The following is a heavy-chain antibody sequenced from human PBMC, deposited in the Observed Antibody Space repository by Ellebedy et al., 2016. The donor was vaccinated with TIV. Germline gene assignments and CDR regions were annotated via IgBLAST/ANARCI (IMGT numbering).Heavy chain of an antibody. J-gene: IGHJ6*03. CDR3: ARYDYVWGSYLYYYMDV. CDR2: ISAYNGNT. V-gene: IGHV1-18*01. CDR1: GYTFTSYG. D-gene: IGHD3-16*01. Sequence: ASVKVSCKASGYTFTSYGISWVRQAPGQGLEWMGWISAYNGNTNYAQKLQGRVTMTTDTSTSTAYMELRSLRSDDTAVYYCARYDYVWGSYLYYYMDVWGKGTTVTVSS.